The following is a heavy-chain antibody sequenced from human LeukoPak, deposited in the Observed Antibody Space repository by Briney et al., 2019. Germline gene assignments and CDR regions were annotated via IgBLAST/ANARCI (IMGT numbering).Heavy chain of an antibody. CDR2: VNHSGST. J-gene: IGHJ4*02. CDR1: TESLNGYA. D-gene: IGHD3-10*01. Sequence: SETLSLTCTVVTESLNGYAWTWLRQPPGKGLEWIAEVNHSGSTNYNPSLKSRVTISLDTSKNQFLLKLSSVTAAVTAVYYCASGVYYGSGSYNWGQGTLVTVSS. V-gene: IGHV4-34*01. CDR3: ASGVYYGSGSYN.